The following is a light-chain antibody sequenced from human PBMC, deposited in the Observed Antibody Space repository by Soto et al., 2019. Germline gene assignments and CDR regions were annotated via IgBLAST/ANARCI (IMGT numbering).Light chain of an antibody. CDR3: TSYASSSTHVV. CDR2: DVN. V-gene: IGLV2-14*01. Sequence: QSVLTQPASVSGSPGQSITLSCTGTSSDIGGYDFVSWYQRYPGKAPKLIIYDVNNRPPGVSNRFSGSKSGNTASLTISGLQAEDEADYYCTSYASSSTHVVFGGGTQLTVL. CDR1: SSDIGGYDF. J-gene: IGLJ2*01.